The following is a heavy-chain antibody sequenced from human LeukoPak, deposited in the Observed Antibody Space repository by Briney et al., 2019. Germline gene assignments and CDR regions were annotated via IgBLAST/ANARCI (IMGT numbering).Heavy chain of an antibody. CDR3: ARDNSVGDYAWWFDP. Sequence: GASVKVSCKASGYTFTGFFIHWIRQAPGQGLEWLGLISPSGDRTWYAQKFQGKFTMTRDMSTSTDYMELSSLRSEDTAVYYCARDNSVGDYAWWFDPWGQGTLVTVSS. D-gene: IGHD1-26*01. CDR2: ISPSGDRT. V-gene: IGHV1-46*01. J-gene: IGHJ5*02. CDR1: GYTFTGFF.